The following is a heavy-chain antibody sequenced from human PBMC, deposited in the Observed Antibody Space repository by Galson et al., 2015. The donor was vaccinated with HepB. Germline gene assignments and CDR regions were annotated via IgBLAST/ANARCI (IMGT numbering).Heavy chain of an antibody. CDR2: ISGSGPTL. Sequence: SLRLSCAASGFAVGDCVMNWVRQAPGKGLEWVSSISGSGPTLYYTDSVKGRFTISRDRSKNTLHLQMNSLRVEDTALYYCVKEGGSCTGNNYYRAFAVWGQGTMVTVSS. J-gene: IGHJ3*01. D-gene: IGHD3-10*01. V-gene: IGHV3-23*01. CDR1: GFAVGDCV. CDR3: VKEGGSCTGNNYYRAFAV.